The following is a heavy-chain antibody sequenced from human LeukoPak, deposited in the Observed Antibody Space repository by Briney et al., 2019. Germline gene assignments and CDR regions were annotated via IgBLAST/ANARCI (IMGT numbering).Heavy chain of an antibody. Sequence: ASVKVSRKASGYTFTSYAMHWVRQAPGQGLEWMGWISAYNGNTNYAQKLQGRVTMTTDTSTSTAYMELRSLRSDDPAVYYCARESATWYDILTGYYRLFDYWGQGTLVTVSS. CDR1: GYTFTSYA. J-gene: IGHJ4*02. CDR2: ISAYNGNT. V-gene: IGHV1-18*01. CDR3: ARESATWYDILTGYYRLFDY. D-gene: IGHD3-9*01.